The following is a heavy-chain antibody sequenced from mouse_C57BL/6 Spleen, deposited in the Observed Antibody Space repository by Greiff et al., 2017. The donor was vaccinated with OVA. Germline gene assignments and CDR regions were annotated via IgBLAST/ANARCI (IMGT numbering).Heavy chain of an antibody. Sequence: VQLKESGPGLVKPSQSLSLTCSVTGYSITSGYYWNWIRQFPGNKLEWMGYISYDGSNNYNPSLKNRISITRDTSKNQFFLKLNSVTTEDTATYYCARGRVTVTTWYYCDYWGQGTTRTVSS. CDR2: ISYDGSN. CDR1: GYSITSGYY. J-gene: IGHJ2*01. V-gene: IGHV3-6*01. D-gene: IGHD2-3*01. CDR3: ARGRVTVTTWYYCDY.